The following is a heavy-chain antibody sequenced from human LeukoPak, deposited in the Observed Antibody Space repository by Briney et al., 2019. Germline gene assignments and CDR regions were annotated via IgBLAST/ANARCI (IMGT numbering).Heavy chain of an antibody. Sequence: PGGSLRLSCAASGLTFSSYAMHWVRQAPGKGLEWVAVISYDGSNKYYADSVKGRFTISRDNSKNTLYLQMNSLRAEDTAVYYCARTDTDDYGDYALAEYFQHWGQGTLVTVSS. D-gene: IGHD4-17*01. V-gene: IGHV3-30-3*01. J-gene: IGHJ1*01. CDR2: ISYDGSNK. CDR1: GLTFSSYA. CDR3: ARTDTDDYGDYALAEYFQH.